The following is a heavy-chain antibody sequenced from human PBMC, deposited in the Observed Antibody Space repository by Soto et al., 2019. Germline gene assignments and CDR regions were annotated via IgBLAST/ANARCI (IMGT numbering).Heavy chain of an antibody. V-gene: IGHV1-69*02. Sequence: QVQLVQSGAEVKKPGSSVKVSCKASGGTFSSYTISWVRQAPGQGLEWMGRIIPILGIANYAQKFQGRVTSTADKSTSTAYMELSSLRSEDTAVYYCASEMGLTMVRGVIGYYGMDVWGQGTTVTVSS. J-gene: IGHJ6*02. CDR1: GGTFSSYT. CDR2: IIPILGIA. D-gene: IGHD3-10*01. CDR3: ASEMGLTMVRGVIGYYGMDV.